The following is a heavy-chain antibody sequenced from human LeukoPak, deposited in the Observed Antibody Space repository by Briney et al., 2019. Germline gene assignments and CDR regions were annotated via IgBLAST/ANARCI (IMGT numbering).Heavy chain of an antibody. CDR1: GGSISSYY. D-gene: IGHD6-6*01. Sequence: SETLSLTFTVSGGSISSYYWGWIRQPPGKGLEWIGYIYYTGSTNYNPSLESRVTISVDTSKNQFSLKLSSVTAADTAVYYCASLYPTSIAAPSYYYYGMDVWGQGTTVTVSS. J-gene: IGHJ6*02. V-gene: IGHV4-59*08. CDR3: ASLYPTSIAAPSYYYYGMDV. CDR2: IYYTGST.